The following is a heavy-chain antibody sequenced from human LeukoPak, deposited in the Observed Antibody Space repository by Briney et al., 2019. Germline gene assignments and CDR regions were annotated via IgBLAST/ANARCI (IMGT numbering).Heavy chain of an antibody. V-gene: IGHV1-18*04. CDR1: GYTFTRFY. CDR3: ARGPGGRRGYYPLEDSYYYYYMDV. J-gene: IGHJ6*03. CDR2: IKPNNGAT. Sequence: ASVKVSCKASGYTFTRFYMHWVRQAPGQGLEWMGWIKPNNGATSYAQKLQGRVTMTTDTSTSTAYMELRSLRSDDTAVYYCARGPGGRRGYYPLEDSYYYYYMDVWGKGTTVTVSS. D-gene: IGHD3-22*01.